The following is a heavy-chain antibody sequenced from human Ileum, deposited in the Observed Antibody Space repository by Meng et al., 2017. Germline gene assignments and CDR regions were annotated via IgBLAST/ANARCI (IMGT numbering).Heavy chain of an antibody. CDR2: INRDGSDI. J-gene: IGHJ4*02. Sequence: GESLKISCAVSGFTLSRYWMSWVRQAPGKGLEWVANINRDGSDIYYVDSVKGRFTVSRDNAKNALYLEMNSLRAEDTAVYYCARDDGQRTVDYWGQGTLVTVSS. D-gene: IGHD1-1*01. CDR3: ARDDGQRTVDY. CDR1: GFTLSRYW. V-gene: IGHV3-7*01.